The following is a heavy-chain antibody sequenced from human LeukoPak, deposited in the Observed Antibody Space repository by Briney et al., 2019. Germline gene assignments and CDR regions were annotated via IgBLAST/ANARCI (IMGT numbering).Heavy chain of an antibody. V-gene: IGHV4-61*08. J-gene: IGHJ4*02. CDR2: ISDIGSI. CDR1: GGSISSGGYY. CDR3: VGGGSSWFETFDY. D-gene: IGHD6-13*01. Sequence: SETLSLTCTVSGGSISSGGYYWSWIRQPPGKGLEWIAYISDIGSINYNPSLKSRVTISLDTSKNQFSLKLSSVTAADTAVYYCVGGGSSWFETFDYWGQGTLVTVSS.